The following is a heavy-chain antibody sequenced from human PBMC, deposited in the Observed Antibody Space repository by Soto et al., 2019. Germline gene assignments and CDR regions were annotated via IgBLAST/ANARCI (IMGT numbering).Heavy chain of an antibody. V-gene: IGHV1-18*04. CDR2: ISAYNGNT. CDR1: GYTFTSYG. Sequence: ASVKVSCKASGYTFTSYGISWVRQAPGQGLEWMGWISAYNGNTNYAQKLQGRVTMTTDTSTSTAYMELRSLRSDDTAVYYCARARVDCSSWYGHYYYGMDVWGQGTTVTVSS. CDR3: ARARVDCSSWYGHYYYGMDV. D-gene: IGHD6-13*01. J-gene: IGHJ6*02.